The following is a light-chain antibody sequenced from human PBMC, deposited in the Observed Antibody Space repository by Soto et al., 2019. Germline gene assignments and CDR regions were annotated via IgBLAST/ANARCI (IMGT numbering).Light chain of an antibody. CDR1: QSISSY. CDR3: QQRSNRPIT. J-gene: IGKJ5*01. Sequence: IQMTQSPSSLSASVGDRVTITCRASQSISSYLNWYQQKPGKAPKLLIYAASSLQSGVPSRFSGSGSGTDFTLTISSLEPEDFAVYYCQQRSNRPITFGQGTRLEIK. V-gene: IGKV1-39*01. CDR2: AAS.